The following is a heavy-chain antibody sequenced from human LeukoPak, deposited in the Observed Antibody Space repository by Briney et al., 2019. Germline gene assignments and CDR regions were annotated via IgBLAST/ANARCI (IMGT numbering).Heavy chain of an antibody. Sequence: GGSLRLSCAASGFTVSSNYMSWVRQAPGKGLEWVSVIYSGGSTYYADSVKGRFTISRDNSKNTLYLQMNSLRAEDTAVYYCARGIGEKIPDAFDIWGQGTMVTVSS. CDR1: GFTVSSNY. J-gene: IGHJ3*02. V-gene: IGHV3-53*01. CDR2: IYSGGST. CDR3: ARGIGEKIPDAFDI. D-gene: IGHD3-10*01.